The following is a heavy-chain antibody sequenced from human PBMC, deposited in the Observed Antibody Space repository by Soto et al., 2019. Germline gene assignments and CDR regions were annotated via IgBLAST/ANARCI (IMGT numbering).Heavy chain of an antibody. CDR2: ISANSRDI. D-gene: IGHD6-19*01. J-gene: IGHJ5*02. Sequence: EVQLLESGGGLVRPGGSLRLSCAASELTFTTYAMSWVRQAPGKGLEWFSSISANSRDIYYADSVKGRLTISRDNSKNTLYLQMNSLRAEDTAVYYCAKVSSGWYRSPNWLDPWSQGTLVTVSS. CDR1: ELTFTTYA. CDR3: AKVSSGWYRSPNWLDP. V-gene: IGHV3-23*01.